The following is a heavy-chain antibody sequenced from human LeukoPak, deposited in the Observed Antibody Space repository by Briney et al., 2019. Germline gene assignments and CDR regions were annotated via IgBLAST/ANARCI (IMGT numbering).Heavy chain of an antibody. CDR1: GFTFSTYT. V-gene: IGHV3-48*04. D-gene: IGHD6-19*01. J-gene: IGHJ4*02. CDR3: ARRIAVDDAIDY. CDR2: ISSSSSAK. Sequence: GGSLRLSCAASGFTFSTYTMNWVRQAPGKGLEWVSYISSSSSAKNYADSVKGRFTISRDNTKNSLYLQMNSLRAEDTAVYYCARRIAVDDAIDYWGQGTLVTVSS.